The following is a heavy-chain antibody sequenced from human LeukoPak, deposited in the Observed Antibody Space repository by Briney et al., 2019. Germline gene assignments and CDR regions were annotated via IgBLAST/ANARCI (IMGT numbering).Heavy chain of an antibody. Sequence: ASVKVSCKASGYTFTGYFMHWVRQAPGQGLEWVGWINPNSGGTNFAQKFQGRVTITRDTSISTAYMELSRLTSDDTAVYYCARDGAGGSAYYFDYWGQGTLVTVSS. CDR2: INPNSGGT. V-gene: IGHV1-2*02. J-gene: IGHJ4*02. D-gene: IGHD3-10*01. CDR3: ARDGAGGSAYYFDY. CDR1: GYTFTGYF.